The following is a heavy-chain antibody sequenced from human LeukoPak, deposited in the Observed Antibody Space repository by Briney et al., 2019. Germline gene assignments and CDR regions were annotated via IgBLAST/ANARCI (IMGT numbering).Heavy chain of an antibody. CDR1: GFTFSSYA. Sequence: GGSLRLSCAASGFTFSSYAMSWVRQAPGKGLEWVSAISGSGGSTYYADSVKGRFTISRDNSKNTLYLQMNSLRAEDTAVYYCAKAPAPYYYYYGMDVWGQGTAVTVSS. CDR3: AKAPAPYYYYYGMDV. J-gene: IGHJ6*02. CDR2: ISGSGGST. V-gene: IGHV3-23*01.